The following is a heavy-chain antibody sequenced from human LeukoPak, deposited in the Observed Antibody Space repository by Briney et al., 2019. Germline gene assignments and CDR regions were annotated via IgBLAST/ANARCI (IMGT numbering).Heavy chain of an antibody. D-gene: IGHD4-17*01. V-gene: IGHV3-21*01. CDR1: GFSFSSYT. Sequence: PGGSLRLSCAASGFSFSSYTMNWARQAPGKGLEWVSSINTSSSYINYADSVKGRFIISRDNAKNSLSLQMNNLRAEDTAVYYCTKGGFDYGDPDPGVIDYWGQGTLVTVSS. CDR3: TKGGFDYGDPDPGVIDY. J-gene: IGHJ4*02. CDR2: INTSSSYI.